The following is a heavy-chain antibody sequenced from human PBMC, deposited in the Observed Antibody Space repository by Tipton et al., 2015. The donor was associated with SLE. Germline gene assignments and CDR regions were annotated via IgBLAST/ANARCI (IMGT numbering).Heavy chain of an antibody. J-gene: IGHJ6*03. V-gene: IGHV1-3*01. CDR1: GYTFTSYA. CDR2: INAGNGNT. CDR3: ASCSSTSYYYYMDV. Sequence: QLVQSGAEVKKPGASVKVSCKASGYTFTSYAMHWVRQDPGQRLEWMGWINAGNGNTKYSQKFQGRVTITRDTSASTAYMELSSLRSEDTAVYYCASCSSTSYYYYMDVWGKGTTVTVSS. D-gene: IGHD2-2*01.